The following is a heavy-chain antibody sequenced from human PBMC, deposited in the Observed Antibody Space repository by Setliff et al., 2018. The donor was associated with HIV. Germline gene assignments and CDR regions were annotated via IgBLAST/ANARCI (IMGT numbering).Heavy chain of an antibody. J-gene: IGHJ5*02. CDR1: GGSFSGYY. D-gene: IGHD3-10*01. Sequence: PSETLSLTCDVYGGSFSGYYWSWIRQPPGKGLEWIGKINHSGSTYYNPSLKSRVTISVDTSKNQFSLKLSSVTAADTAVYYCATYADRESNRFDPWGQGILVTVSS. CDR3: ATYADRESNRFDP. V-gene: IGHV4-34*01. CDR2: INHSGST.